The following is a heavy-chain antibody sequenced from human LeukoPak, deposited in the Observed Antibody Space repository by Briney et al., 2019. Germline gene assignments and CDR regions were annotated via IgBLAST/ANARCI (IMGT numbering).Heavy chain of an antibody. CDR1: GFTFDDYT. Sequence: GGSLRLSCAASGFTFDDYTMHWVRQAPGKGLEWVSLISWDGGSTYYADYVKGRFTISRDNSKNSLYLQMSSLRTEDTALYYCAKDMGIAAAGTYLDYWGQGTLVTVSS. V-gene: IGHV3-43*01. CDR2: ISWDGGST. CDR3: AKDMGIAAAGTYLDY. J-gene: IGHJ4*02. D-gene: IGHD6-13*01.